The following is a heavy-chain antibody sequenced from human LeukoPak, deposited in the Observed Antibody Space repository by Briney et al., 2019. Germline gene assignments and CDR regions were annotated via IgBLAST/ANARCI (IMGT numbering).Heavy chain of an antibody. CDR1: GFTFYNYA. V-gene: IGHV3-23*01. D-gene: IGHD2-2*01. J-gene: IGHJ4*02. CDR3: AIFPIVTVPGAKQDLDC. CDR2: ISGGGDNT. Sequence: PGESLRLSCAASGFTFYNYAMSWVRQAPGKGLEWVSGISGGGDNTYYGDSVKGRFTISRDISTNTLHLQMNSLRVEDTAVYYCAIFPIVTVPGAKQDLDCWGQGTLVTVSS.